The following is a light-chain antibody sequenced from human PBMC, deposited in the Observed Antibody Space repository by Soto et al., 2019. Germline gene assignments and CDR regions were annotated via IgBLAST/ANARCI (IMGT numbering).Light chain of an antibody. Sequence: DIQMTQSPSSLSESVGDRVTITSRASQSISSYLNWYQQKPGKAPKLLIYAASSLQSGVPSRFSGSGSGTDFTLTISSLQPEDFATYYCQQSYSTPITFGQGTRLEIK. CDR1: QSISSY. V-gene: IGKV1-39*01. CDR2: AAS. CDR3: QQSYSTPIT. J-gene: IGKJ5*01.